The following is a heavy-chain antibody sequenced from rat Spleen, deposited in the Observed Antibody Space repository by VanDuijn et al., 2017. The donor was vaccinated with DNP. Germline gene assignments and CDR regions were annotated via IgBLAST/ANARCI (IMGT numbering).Heavy chain of an antibody. CDR3: ARGSTSIYWYFDF. V-gene: IGHV5-25*01. D-gene: IGHD3-1*01. Sequence: EVQLVESGGGLVQPGRSLKFSCAASGFTFSDYHMAWVRQAPTKGLEWVASISTSGGSTYYRDSVKGRFTISRDDAKSSLYLQMNSLKSEDTATYYCARGSTSIYWYFDFWGPGTMVTVSS. CDR1: GFTFSDYH. J-gene: IGHJ1*01. CDR2: ISTSGGST.